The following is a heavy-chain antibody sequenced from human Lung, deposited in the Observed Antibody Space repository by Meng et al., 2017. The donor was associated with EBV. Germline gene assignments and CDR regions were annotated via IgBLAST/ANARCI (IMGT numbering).Heavy chain of an antibody. J-gene: IGHJ4*02. V-gene: IGHV4-4*02. Sequence: SAPGLVRPSGTLSLTCTVSGDYSSSVIWWSWVRRPPGKGLEWIGEVYHRGDTNYNPSLKSRVDISVDKSKNQFYLSLFSVTAADTAVYYCGRDQGRELINHWGQGTLVTVSS. CDR3: GRDQGRELINH. CDR2: VYHRGDT. D-gene: IGHD1-7*01. CDR1: GDYSSSVIW.